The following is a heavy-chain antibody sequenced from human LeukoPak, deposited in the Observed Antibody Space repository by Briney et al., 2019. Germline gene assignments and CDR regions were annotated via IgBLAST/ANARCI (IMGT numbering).Heavy chain of an antibody. CDR3: ARDGQQLVDAFDI. J-gene: IGHJ3*02. V-gene: IGHV4-61*08. CDR1: GGSISSGGYS. CDR2: IYYSGNT. D-gene: IGHD6-6*01. Sequence: PSETLSLTCAVSGGSISSGGYSWSWIRQPPGKGLEWIGYIYYSGNTNYNPSLKSRVTISVDTSKNQFSLKLSSVTAADTAVYYCARDGQQLVDAFDIWGQGTMVTVSS.